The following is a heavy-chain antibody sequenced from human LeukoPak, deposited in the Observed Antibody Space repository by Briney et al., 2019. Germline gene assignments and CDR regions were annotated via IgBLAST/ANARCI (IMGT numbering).Heavy chain of an antibody. CDR3: AREIKGGYCSSTSCYAPPYYYYYMDV. J-gene: IGHJ6*03. CDR1: GYSISSGYC. V-gene: IGHV4-38-2*02. D-gene: IGHD2-2*01. Sequence: PSETLSLTCTVSGYSISSGYCWGWIRQPPGKGLEWIGSIYHSGSTYYNPSLKSRVTISVDTSKNQFSLKLSSVTAADTAVYYCAREIKGGYCSSTSCYAPPYYYYYMDVWGKGTTVTVSS. CDR2: IYHSGST.